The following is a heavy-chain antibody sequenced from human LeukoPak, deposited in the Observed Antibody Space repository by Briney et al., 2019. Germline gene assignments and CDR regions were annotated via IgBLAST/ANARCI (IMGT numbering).Heavy chain of an antibody. Sequence: PGGSLRLSCAASGFTFSSYAMSWVRQATGKGLEWVSAISGSGGSTYYADSVKGRFTISRDNSKNTLYLQMNSLRAEDTAVYYCAKFPSYSSGWSDYWGQGTLVTVSS. CDR2: ISGSGGST. V-gene: IGHV3-23*01. J-gene: IGHJ4*02. D-gene: IGHD6-19*01. CDR1: GFTFSSYA. CDR3: AKFPSYSSGWSDY.